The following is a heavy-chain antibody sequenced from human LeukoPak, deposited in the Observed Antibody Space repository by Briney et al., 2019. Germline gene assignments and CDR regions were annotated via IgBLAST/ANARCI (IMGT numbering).Heavy chain of an antibody. D-gene: IGHD3-3*01. CDR1: GFTFDDYA. CDR3: AKGNYYSFWSGYFDY. Sequence: GGSLRLSCAASGFTFDDYAMHWVRQAPGKGLEWVSGISWNSGSIGYADSVKGRFTISRDNSKNSLYLQMNSLRTEDTALYSCAKGNYYSFWSGYFDYWGQGTLVTVSS. CDR2: ISWNSGSI. J-gene: IGHJ4*02. V-gene: IGHV3-9*01.